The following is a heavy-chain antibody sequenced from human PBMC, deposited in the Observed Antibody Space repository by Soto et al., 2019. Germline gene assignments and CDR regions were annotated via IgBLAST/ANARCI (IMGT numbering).Heavy chain of an antibody. J-gene: IGHJ4*02. CDR3: ARVDHRGYFAILTDY. CDR1: GDSLSSGGHY. D-gene: IGHD3-9*01. Sequence: SETLSLTCTVSGDSLSSGGHYWSWIRQHPWKGLEWIGHIYDSVNTYYSPSLRSRVTISADMPKNQFSLNLRSVTAADTAVYYCARVDHRGYFAILTDYWGQGXLVTVYS. CDR2: IYDSVNT. V-gene: IGHV4-31*03.